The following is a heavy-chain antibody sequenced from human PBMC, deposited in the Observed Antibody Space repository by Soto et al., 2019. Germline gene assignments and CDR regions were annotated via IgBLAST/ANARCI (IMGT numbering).Heavy chain of an antibody. CDR1: GYTFTGYY. CDR2: INPNNGGT. J-gene: IGHJ3*02. V-gene: IGHV1-2*02. D-gene: IGHD3-9*01. CDR3: AKDAYYDILTGYSRYSFDI. Sequence: QVQLVQSGTEVKKPGASVKISYKASGYTFTGYYMHWVRQAPGQGLEWMGWINPNNGGTIYAQKFQGRVNVTRDTSISTVFMELSRLGSDDTAFYYCAKDAYYDILTGYSRYSFDIWGQGTMVTVSS.